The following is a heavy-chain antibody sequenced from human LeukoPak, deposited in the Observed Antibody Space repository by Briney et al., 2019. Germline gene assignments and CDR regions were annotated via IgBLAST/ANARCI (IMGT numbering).Heavy chain of an antibody. Sequence: PGGSLRLSCAASGFTFSTYSMKWVRQAPGKGLEWVSYISSSSGTIYYADSVKGRFTISRDNAKNSLYLQMNGLRDEDTAVYYCARDQSDYYASGSYSEGSYWGQGTLVTVSS. CDR1: GFTFSTYS. J-gene: IGHJ4*02. CDR2: ISSSSGTI. D-gene: IGHD3-10*01. V-gene: IGHV3-48*02. CDR3: ARDQSDYYASGSYSEGSY.